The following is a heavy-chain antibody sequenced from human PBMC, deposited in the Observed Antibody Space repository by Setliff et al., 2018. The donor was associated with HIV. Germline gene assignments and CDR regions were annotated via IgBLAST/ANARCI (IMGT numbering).Heavy chain of an antibody. V-gene: IGHV7-4-1*01. CDR3: TRDHTPPPNYDFWSGQIDLRNIFYYMDV. J-gene: IGHJ6*03. Sequence: ASVKVSCKASGYSPTSYSINWVRQAPGQGLEWMGYINTNTGNPTYAQGFTGRFVFSVDTPVSTAYLQVFSLKTEDTAVYYCTRDHTPPPNYDFWSGQIDLRNIFYYMDVWGTGSPVTAP. CDR1: GYSPTSYS. CDR2: INTNTGNP. D-gene: IGHD3-3*01.